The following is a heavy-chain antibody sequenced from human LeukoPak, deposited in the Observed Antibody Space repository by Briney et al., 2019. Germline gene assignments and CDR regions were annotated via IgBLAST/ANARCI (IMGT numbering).Heavy chain of an antibody. J-gene: IGHJ6*02. V-gene: IGHV3-30*18. CDR2: ISYDGSNK. CDR1: GFTFSSYG. Sequence: PGRSLRLSCAASGFTFSSYGMHWVRQAPGKGLERVAVISYDGSNKYYADSVKGRFTISRDNSKNTLYLQMNSLRAEDTAVYYCAKSEISSGYFRNYYYYYGMDVWGQGTTVTVSS. CDR3: AKSEISSGYFRNYYYYYGMDV. D-gene: IGHD3-22*01.